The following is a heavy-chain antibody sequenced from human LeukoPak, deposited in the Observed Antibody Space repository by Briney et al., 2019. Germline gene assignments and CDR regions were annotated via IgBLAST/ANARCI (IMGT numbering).Heavy chain of an antibody. CDR2: IIPILGIA. CDR1: GGTVSSYT. Sequence: SVKASCKASGGTVSSYTISWVRQAPGQGLEWMGRIIPILGIANYAQKFQGRVTITAYKSTSTAYMELSSLRSEDTAVYYCARGVPSDYDILTGSYYFDYWGQGTLVTVSS. CDR3: ARGVPSDYDILTGSYYFDY. V-gene: IGHV1-69*02. J-gene: IGHJ4*02. D-gene: IGHD3-9*01.